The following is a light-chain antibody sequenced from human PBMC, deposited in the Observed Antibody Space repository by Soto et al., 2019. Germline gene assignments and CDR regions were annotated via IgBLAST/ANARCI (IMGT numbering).Light chain of an antibody. CDR2: GAS. Sequence: EIVLTQSPGTLSLSPGERATLSCRASQSVSRNYLAWYQQKVGQPPMLLIYGASSRAAGIPDRFGGSWSGTGFTPTITRTVTEAGVEYHCQGYRNSPPTFRGGIKV. CDR3: QGYRNSPPT. V-gene: IGKV3-20*01. CDR1: QSVSRNY. J-gene: IGKJ4*01.